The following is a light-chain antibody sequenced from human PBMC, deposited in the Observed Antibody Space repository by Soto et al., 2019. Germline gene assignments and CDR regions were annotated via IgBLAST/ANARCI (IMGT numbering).Light chain of an antibody. CDR2: DAS. J-gene: IGKJ2*01. V-gene: IGKV3-11*01. Sequence: EIVLTQSPATLSLSPGERATLSCRASQSVSSYLAWYQQKPGQAPRLLIYDASNRATGIPARFSGSGSETDFTITISSLVTEDFAGYYFHQRSNRPLYTFGQGTKVEIK. CDR1: QSVSSY. CDR3: HQRSNRPLYT.